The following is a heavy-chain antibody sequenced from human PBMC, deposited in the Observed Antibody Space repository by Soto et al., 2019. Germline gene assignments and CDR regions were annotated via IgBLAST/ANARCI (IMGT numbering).Heavy chain of an antibody. V-gene: IGHV3-23*01. J-gene: IGHJ5*01. CDR1: GFRFRTRA. D-gene: IGHD1-26*01. CDR3: TTHEEGAPWAGGFDS. Sequence: GGSLRLSCAASGFRFRTRAMSWVRQAPGKGLEWVASIRPGGESTYYADSVKGRFAVSRDNSNVTLYLQMDSLRVEDTAIYYCTTHEEGAPWAGGFDSWGQGTLVTVSS. CDR2: IRPGGEST.